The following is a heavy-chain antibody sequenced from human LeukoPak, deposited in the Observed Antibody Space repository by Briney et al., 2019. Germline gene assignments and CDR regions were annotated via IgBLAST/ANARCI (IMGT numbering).Heavy chain of an antibody. V-gene: IGHV3-20*04. J-gene: IGHJ4*02. CDR2: INWNGGST. D-gene: IGHD6-19*01. CDR3: ARDHSSGWAFDY. CDR1: GFTFVGYG. Sequence: GGSLRLSCAASGFTFVGYGMSWVRQAPGKGLEWVSGINWNGGSTGYADSVKGRFTISRDNAKNSLYLQMNSLRAEDTALYYCARDHSSGWAFDYWGQGTLVTVSS.